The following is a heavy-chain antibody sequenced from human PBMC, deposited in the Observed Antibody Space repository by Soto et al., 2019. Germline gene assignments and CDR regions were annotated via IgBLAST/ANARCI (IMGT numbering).Heavy chain of an antibody. CDR1: GFTFSSYV. CDR2: IWYDGCNN. J-gene: IGHJ6*02. V-gene: IGHV3-33*01. Sequence: PAGSLRLSCASSGFTFSSYVMHLVRQASGKGVEWVAVIWYDGCNNYYADSVKGRFTISGENSKNTLYVQMNNLRAEDTDVYYCARGGSSNWYYYYYGMDVWGQGTTVTVSS. CDR3: ARGGSSNWYYYYYGMDV. D-gene: IGHD6-13*01.